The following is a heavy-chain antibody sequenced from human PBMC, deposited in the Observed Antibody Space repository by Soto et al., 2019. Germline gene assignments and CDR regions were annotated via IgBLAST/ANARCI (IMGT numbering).Heavy chain of an antibody. CDR1: GYTLTNYA. CDR3: ARDCTGGSCFCIY. Sequence: QVQLVQSAAEVKKPGASVKVSCKASGYTLTNYAISWVRQAAGQGPEWMGWINTYNGNSNYAQKFQGRVTMTTDTSTNTAYMELRSLTSDDTVVYYCARDCTGGSCFCIYWGQGTLVNVSS. CDR2: INTYNGNS. V-gene: IGHV1-18*01. D-gene: IGHD2-15*01. J-gene: IGHJ4*02.